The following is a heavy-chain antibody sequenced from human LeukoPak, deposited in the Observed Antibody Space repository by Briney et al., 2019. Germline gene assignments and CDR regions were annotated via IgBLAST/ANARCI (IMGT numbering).Heavy chain of an antibody. CDR2: IYSGGST. Sequence: PGGSLRLSCAVSEFSVGSNYTTWVRQAPGKGLEWVSLIYSGGSTYYADSVKGRFTISRDNSKNTLYLQMNSLKTEDTAVYYCTRDQTPYYWGQGALVTVSS. J-gene: IGHJ4*02. CDR1: EFSVGSNY. CDR3: TRDQTPYY. V-gene: IGHV3-66*01.